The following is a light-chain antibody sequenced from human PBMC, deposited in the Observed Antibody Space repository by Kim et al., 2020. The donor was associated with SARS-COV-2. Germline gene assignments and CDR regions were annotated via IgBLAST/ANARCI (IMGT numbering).Light chain of an antibody. CDR3: QQYNNWPW. J-gene: IGKJ1*01. V-gene: IGKV3-15*01. CDR2: GAS. CDR1: QSVSSN. Sequence: SVSPGETATLSCRASQSVSSNLAWYQQKPGQAPRLLIYGASTRATGIPARFSGSGSGTEFTLTISSLQSEDFAVYYCQQYNNWPWFGQGTKVDIK.